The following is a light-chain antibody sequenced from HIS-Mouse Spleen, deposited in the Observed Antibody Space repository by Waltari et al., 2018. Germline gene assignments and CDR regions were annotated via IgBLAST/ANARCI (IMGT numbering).Light chain of an antibody. CDR3: QPLNSYPFP. V-gene: IGKV1-9*01. CDR1: QCISSY. CDR2: AAS. Sequence: DIQLTQSPSCLSASVGDRVTIPCPASQCISSYVAWYQQKPGKAPKLLFYAASTVQSGVPSRFSGRGSGTAFTLTISSLQPEDFATYYCQPLNSYPFPFGPATKVAIK. J-gene: IGKJ3*01.